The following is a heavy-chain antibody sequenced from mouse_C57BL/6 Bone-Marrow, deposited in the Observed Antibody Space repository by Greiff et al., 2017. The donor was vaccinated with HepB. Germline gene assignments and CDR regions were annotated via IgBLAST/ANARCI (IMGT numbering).Heavy chain of an antibody. J-gene: IGHJ2*01. Sequence: QVQLQQPGAELVRPGPSVKLSCKASGYTFTSYWMHWVKQRPGQGLEWIGVIDPSDSYTNYNQKFKGKATLTVDTSSSTAYMQLSSVTSEDSAVYYCARSTVVATDYWGQGTTLTVSS. D-gene: IGHD1-1*01. CDR3: ARSTVVATDY. V-gene: IGHV1-59*01. CDR1: GYTFTSYW. CDR2: IDPSDSYT.